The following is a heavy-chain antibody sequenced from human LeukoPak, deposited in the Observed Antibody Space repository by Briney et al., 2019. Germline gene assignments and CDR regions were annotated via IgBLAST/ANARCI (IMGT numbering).Heavy chain of an antibody. J-gene: IGHJ6*02. V-gene: IGHV4-39*07. CDR2: IYYSGST. D-gene: IGHD5-24*01. CDR1: GGSISSYY. Sequence: SETLSLTCTVSGGSISSYYWSWIRQPPGKGLEWIGSIYYSGSTYYNPSLKSRVTISVDTSKNQFSLKLSSVTAADTAVYYCARDRMDYYYGMDVWGQGTTVTVSS. CDR3: ARDRMDYYYGMDV.